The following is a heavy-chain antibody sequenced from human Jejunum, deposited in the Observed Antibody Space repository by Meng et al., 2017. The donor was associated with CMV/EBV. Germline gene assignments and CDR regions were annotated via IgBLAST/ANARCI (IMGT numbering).Heavy chain of an antibody. CDR1: GFPFSSHA. CDR2: TSYDGNSQ. CDR3: ARDGGGFSSSPFDY. J-gene: IGHJ4*02. D-gene: IGHD6-13*01. V-gene: IGHV3-30*04. Sequence: GFPFSSHAMHWVRQAPGKGLEWVAVTSYDGNSQYYTDSVKGRFTISRDNSDNMLYLQMNSLRADDTAVYYCARDGGGFSSSPFDYWGQGTPVTVSS.